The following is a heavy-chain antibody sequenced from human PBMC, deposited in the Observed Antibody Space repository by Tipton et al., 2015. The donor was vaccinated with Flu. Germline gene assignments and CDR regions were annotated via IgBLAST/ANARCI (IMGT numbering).Heavy chain of an antibody. CDR2: IYTSGST. CDR3: ARYTSSWDPPRD. Sequence: TLSFTCTVSGGSISSDSYYWSWIRQPAGKGLEWIGRIYTSGSTNYNPSLKSRVTISLDTSKNQFSLKLSSVTAADTAVYYCARYTSSWDPPRDWGQGTLVTVS. V-gene: IGHV4-61*02. CDR1: GGSISSDSYY. D-gene: IGHD6-13*01. J-gene: IGHJ1*01.